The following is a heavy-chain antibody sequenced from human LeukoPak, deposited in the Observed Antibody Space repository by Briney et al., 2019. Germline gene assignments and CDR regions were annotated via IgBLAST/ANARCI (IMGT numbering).Heavy chain of an antibody. CDR3: ASLVVVIY. D-gene: IGHD3-22*01. J-gene: IGHJ4*02. Sequence: SGGSLRLSCAASGFTLSSYLMSWVRQAPGRGLEWVANINKDGSEENYLDSVKGRFTVSRDNAKNSLYLQMNSLRGEDTAVYYCASLVVVIYRGQGTLVTVSS. CDR2: INKDGSEE. CDR1: GFTLSSYL. V-gene: IGHV3-7*01.